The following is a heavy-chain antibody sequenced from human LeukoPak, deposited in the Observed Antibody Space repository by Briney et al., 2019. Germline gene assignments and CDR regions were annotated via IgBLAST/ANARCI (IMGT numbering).Heavy chain of an antibody. D-gene: IGHD6-19*01. Sequence: GGSLRLSCAVSGLTFNIYWMSWVRQAPGRGLEWVANINHDGSEKNYVDSVKGRLTISRDNAKNSLYLQMSSLRAEDTAVYYCASNRWLPNWGQGTLVTVSS. CDR2: INHDGSEK. V-gene: IGHV3-7*01. CDR1: GLTFNIYW. CDR3: ASNRWLPN. J-gene: IGHJ4*02.